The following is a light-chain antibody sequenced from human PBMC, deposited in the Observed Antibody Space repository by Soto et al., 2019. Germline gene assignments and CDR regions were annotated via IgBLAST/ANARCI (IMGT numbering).Light chain of an antibody. Sequence: EIVLTQSPGTLSLSPGERATLSCRASQSVTSNLAWYQQKPGQAPRLLISGASTRATGIPDRFSGSGSGTDVTLTISRLEPEDFALYYCQQYGGSPITFGQGTRLEIK. J-gene: IGKJ5*01. V-gene: IGKV3-20*01. CDR3: QQYGGSPIT. CDR1: QSVTSN. CDR2: GAS.